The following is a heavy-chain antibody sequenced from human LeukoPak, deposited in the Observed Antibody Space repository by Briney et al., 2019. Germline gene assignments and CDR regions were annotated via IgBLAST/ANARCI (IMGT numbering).Heavy chain of an antibody. V-gene: IGHV4-34*01. CDR1: GGSFSGYY. J-gene: IGHJ6*02. D-gene: IGHD1-26*01. CDR2: INHSGST. CDR3: ARVSLGIVGAYYYYYYGMDV. Sequence: SETLSLTCAVYGGSFSGYYWSWIRQPPGKGLEWIGEINHSGSTNHNPSLKSRVTISVDTSKNQFSLKLSSVTAADTAVYYCARVSLGIVGAYYYYYYGMDVWGQGTTVTVSS.